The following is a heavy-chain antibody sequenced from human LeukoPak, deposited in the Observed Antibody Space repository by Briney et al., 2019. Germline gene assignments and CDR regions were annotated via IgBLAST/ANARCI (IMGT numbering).Heavy chain of an antibody. CDR3: AKGGIADAPWAPNYYYYYMDV. CDR1: GFTFSTYA. V-gene: IGHV3-23*01. Sequence: TGGSLRLSCVASGFTFSTYAMSWVRQAPGKGLEWVSAVSGSGGSTYYADSVEGRFTISRDNSKNTLYLQMNSLRAEDTAVYYCAKGGIADAPWAPNYYYYYMDVWGKGTTVTVSS. D-gene: IGHD6-13*01. J-gene: IGHJ6*03. CDR2: VSGSGGST.